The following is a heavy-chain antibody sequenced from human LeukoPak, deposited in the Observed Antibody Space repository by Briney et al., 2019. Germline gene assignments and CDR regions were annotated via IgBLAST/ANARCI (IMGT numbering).Heavy chain of an antibody. V-gene: IGHV3-74*01. CDR3: ARGTPTTRDFDY. CDR2: INSDGSST. CDR1: GFTFSSYW. Sequence: GGSLRLSCAASGFTFSSYWMHWVRQAPGKGLVWVSRINSDGSSTSYADSVKGRFTMSRDNAKNSLLLQMNSLRAEDTAVYYCARGTPTTRDFDYWGQGTLVTVSS. D-gene: IGHD4-11*01. J-gene: IGHJ4*02.